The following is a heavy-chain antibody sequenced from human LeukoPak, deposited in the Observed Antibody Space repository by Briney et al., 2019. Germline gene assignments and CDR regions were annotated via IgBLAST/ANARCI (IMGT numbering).Heavy chain of an antibody. CDR2: ISWNSGSI. Sequence: GGSLSLSCAASGCTFNDYAMHWVRQAPGKGLEWVSGISWNSGSIGYADSVKGRFTISRDNAKNSLYLQMNSLRAEDTALYYCAKDISFGIAVEGMDVWGQGTTVTVSS. J-gene: IGHJ6*02. CDR1: GCTFNDYA. CDR3: AKDISFGIAVEGMDV. D-gene: IGHD6-19*01. V-gene: IGHV3-9*01.